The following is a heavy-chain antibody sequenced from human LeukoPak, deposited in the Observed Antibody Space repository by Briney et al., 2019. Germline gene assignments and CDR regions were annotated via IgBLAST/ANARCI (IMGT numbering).Heavy chain of an antibody. CDR2: IKQDGSEK. Sequence: GGSLRLSCATSGFSFSSYWMSWVRQAPGKGLEWVANIKQDGSEKYYVDSVKGRFTISRDNARNSLFLQMNSLRAEDTAVYYCTRDIAVAGTLDYWGQGTLVTVSS. CDR1: GFSFSSYW. D-gene: IGHD6-19*01. J-gene: IGHJ4*02. V-gene: IGHV3-7*01. CDR3: TRDIAVAGTLDY.